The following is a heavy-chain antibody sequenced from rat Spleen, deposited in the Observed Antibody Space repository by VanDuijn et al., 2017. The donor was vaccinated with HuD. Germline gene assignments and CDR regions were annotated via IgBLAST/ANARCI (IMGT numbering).Heavy chain of an antibody. V-gene: IGHV3-3*01. CDR3: ARFPIYYYSALFDY. Sequence: EVQLQESGPGLVKPSQSLSLTCSVTVYSIKSSYRWNWIRKFPGNKLEWMGYINSAGSTNYNPSLKSRISITRDTSKNQFFLQVNSVTTEDTATYYSARFPIYYYSALFDYWGQGVTVTVSS. D-gene: IGHD1-1*01. CDR1: VYSIKSSYR. CDR2: INSAGST. J-gene: IGHJ2*01.